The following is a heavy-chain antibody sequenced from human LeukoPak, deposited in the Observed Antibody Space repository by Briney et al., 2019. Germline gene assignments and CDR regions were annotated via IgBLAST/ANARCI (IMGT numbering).Heavy chain of an antibody. CDR3: ARANLHYDILTGYYRHYYYYYMDV. V-gene: IGHV3-23*01. D-gene: IGHD3-9*01. Sequence: GGSLRLSCAASGFTFSTYAMSWVRQAPGKGLEWVSAISGSGGSTYYADSVKGRFTISRDNAKNSLYLQMNSLRAEDTAVYYCARANLHYDILTGYYRHYYYYYMDVWGKGTTVTISS. CDR1: GFTFSTYA. J-gene: IGHJ6*03. CDR2: ISGSGGST.